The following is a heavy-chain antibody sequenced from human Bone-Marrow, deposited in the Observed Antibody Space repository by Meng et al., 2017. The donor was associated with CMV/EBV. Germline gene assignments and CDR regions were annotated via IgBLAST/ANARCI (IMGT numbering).Heavy chain of an antibody. Sequence: GESLKISCTASGFTFSDYYMSWIRQAPGKGLEWVSVIYSGGSTYYADSVKGRFTISRDNSKNTLYLQMNSLRAEDTAVYYCARGGSTSSPFDYWGQGTLVTVSS. CDR2: IYSGGST. D-gene: IGHD2-2*01. CDR1: GFTFSDYY. V-gene: IGHV3-53*01. J-gene: IGHJ4*02. CDR3: ARGGSTSSPFDY.